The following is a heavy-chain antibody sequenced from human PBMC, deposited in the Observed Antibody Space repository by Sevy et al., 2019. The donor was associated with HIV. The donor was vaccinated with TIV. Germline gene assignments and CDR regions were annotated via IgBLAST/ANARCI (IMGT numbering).Heavy chain of an antibody. CDR1: GYTFTSYG. CDR2: TSAYNGNT. CDR3: ARVWGGSGSDAFDV. J-gene: IGHJ3*01. Sequence: ASVKVSCKASGYTFTSYGISWVRQAPGQGLEWMGWTSAYNGNTNYAQKLQGRVTMTTDTSTSTAYMELRSLRSDDTGVYYCARVWGGSGSDAFDVWGQGTMVTVSS. D-gene: IGHD3-10*01. V-gene: IGHV1-18*01.